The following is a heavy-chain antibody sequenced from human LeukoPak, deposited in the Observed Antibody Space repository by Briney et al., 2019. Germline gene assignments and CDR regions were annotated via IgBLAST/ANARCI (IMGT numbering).Heavy chain of an antibody. J-gene: IGHJ4*02. Sequence: GGSLRLPCAASGFTFRSYGMHWVRQAPGKGLEWVAVIWSDGSNKKYADSVEGRFTISRDNSKNTVSLQMDSLRAEDTAVYYCARRGSGVHNFDCWGQGTLVTVSS. D-gene: IGHD1-26*01. CDR2: IWSDGSNK. V-gene: IGHV3-33*01. CDR1: GFTFRSYG. CDR3: ARRGSGVHNFDC.